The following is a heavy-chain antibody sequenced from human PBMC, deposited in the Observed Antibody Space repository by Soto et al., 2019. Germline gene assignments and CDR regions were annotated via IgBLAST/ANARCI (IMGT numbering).Heavy chain of an antibody. D-gene: IGHD4-4*01. V-gene: IGHV1-69*13. CDR2: IIPIFGIA. CDR1: GGTFSRNS. Sequence: GASVKVSCKASGGTFSRNSITWVRQAPGHGLEWIGRIIPIFGIASYAQKFQGRVTITADESTSTAYMELSSLRSDDTAVYYCAGDPDSHYNDSHASSYPWGQGTLVTVPQ. J-gene: IGHJ5*02. CDR3: AGDPDSHYNDSHASSYP.